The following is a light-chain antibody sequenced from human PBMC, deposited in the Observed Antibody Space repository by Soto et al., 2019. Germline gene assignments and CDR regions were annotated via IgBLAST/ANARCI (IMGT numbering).Light chain of an antibody. CDR2: DAS. V-gene: IGKV3-20*01. J-gene: IGKJ4*01. CDR3: QQYGSTPLT. CDR1: QSVRSNY. Sequence: EIVLKQSPDTLSLSPGERATLSCRASQSVRSNYLAWYQQKPGQAPRFLIYDASSRATGIPDRFSGSGSGTDFTLTISRLEPEEFAVYYCQQYGSTPLTFGGGNKVDI.